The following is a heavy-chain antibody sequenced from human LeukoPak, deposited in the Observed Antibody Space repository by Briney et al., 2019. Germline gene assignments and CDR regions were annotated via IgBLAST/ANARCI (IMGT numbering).Heavy chain of an antibody. Sequence: GGSLRLSCAASGFTFSNYSMNWVRQAPGKGLQCVSYISSSSSTIYYADSVKGRFTISRDNAKNSLYLQMNSLRAEDTAVYYCARGRGSRYVYWGQGTLVTVSS. V-gene: IGHV3-48*04. D-gene: IGHD2-2*01. CDR2: ISSSSSTI. CDR3: ARGRGSRYVY. CDR1: GFTFSNYS. J-gene: IGHJ4*02.